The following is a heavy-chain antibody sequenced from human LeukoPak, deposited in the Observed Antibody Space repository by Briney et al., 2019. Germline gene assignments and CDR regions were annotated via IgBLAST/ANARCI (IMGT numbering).Heavy chain of an antibody. V-gene: IGHV1-2*02. D-gene: IGHD5-24*01. CDR3: ARGLPGTTITGSFDY. Sequence: ASVKVSCRASGYXFTGYYVHWVRQAPGQGLKWMGWISPNSGGTNYAQKFQGRVTVTRDTSISTAYMELSSLRPDDTAVYYCARGLPGTTITGSFDYWGQGTLVTVSS. CDR1: GYXFTGYY. J-gene: IGHJ4*02. CDR2: ISPNSGGT.